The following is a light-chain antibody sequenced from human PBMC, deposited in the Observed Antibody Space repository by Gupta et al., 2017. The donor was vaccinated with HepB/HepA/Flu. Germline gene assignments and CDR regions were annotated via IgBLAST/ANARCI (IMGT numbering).Light chain of an antibody. Sequence: IVLTQSPGTLSLSPGERATLSCRASQSVSSSYLAWYQQKPGQAPRLLIYGASSRATGIPDRFSGSGSGTDFTLTISRLEPEDFAVYYCQRYGSSPPDTFGQGTRLEIK. CDR3: QRYGSSPPDT. CDR2: GAS. V-gene: IGKV3-20*01. J-gene: IGKJ2*01. CDR1: QSVSSSY.